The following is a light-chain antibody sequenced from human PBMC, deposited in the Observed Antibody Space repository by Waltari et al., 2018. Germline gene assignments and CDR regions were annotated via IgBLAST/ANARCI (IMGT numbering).Light chain of an antibody. CDR1: QDISKW. V-gene: IGKV1-5*01. CDR3: QEYNGDSFT. CDR2: DAS. Sequence: DTQMTQSPSTLSASVGDRVTITCRASQDISKWLAWYQQKPGKAPKFLIYDASSLETGVPARFSGSGSGTEFTLTISSLQPEDFATYYCQEYNGDSFTFGQGTRLEIK. J-gene: IGKJ5*01.